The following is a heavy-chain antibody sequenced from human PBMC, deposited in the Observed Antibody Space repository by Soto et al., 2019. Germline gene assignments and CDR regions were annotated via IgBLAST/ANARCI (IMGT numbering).Heavy chain of an antibody. CDR1: GFTFNSAW. D-gene: IGHD2-2*01. V-gene: IGHV3-15*02. CDR3: PTWRREKACTSVSCYGDGAY. J-gene: IGHJ4*02. CDR2: IKSWTDGGRV. Sequence: EVPLVESGGALVKPGESLTLSCAASGFTFNSAWMTWVRQSRGKGLEWVGRIKSWTDGGRVDTAAPVKGRFTISRDDSKNTFSLQMNSLKSEDTAVYYCPTWRREKACTSVSCYGDGAYWGQGTLVTVSS.